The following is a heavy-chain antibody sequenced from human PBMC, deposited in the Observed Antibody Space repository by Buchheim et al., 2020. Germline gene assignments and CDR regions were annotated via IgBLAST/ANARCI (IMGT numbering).Heavy chain of an antibody. CDR2: LYNSGST. CDR1: GVSISDYY. D-gene: IGHD3-22*01. J-gene: IGHJ4*02. CDR3: AGDYFDSSGYSDY. Sequence: QVQLQESGPGLVEPSETLSLTCTVSGVSISDYYWSWIRQPPGKGLEWIGYLYNSGSTNFNPSLKSRVTISVDTSKNQFSLNLNSVTAADTAVYYCAGDYFDSSGYSDYWGQGTL. V-gene: IGHV4-59*01.